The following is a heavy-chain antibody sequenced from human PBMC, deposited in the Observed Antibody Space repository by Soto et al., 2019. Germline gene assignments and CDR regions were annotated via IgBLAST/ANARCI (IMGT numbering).Heavy chain of an antibody. J-gene: IGHJ4*02. CDR1: GFTFSSYG. CDR3: AKDPRRRPRDTAMRFSDY. V-gene: IGHV3-30*18. D-gene: IGHD5-18*01. CDR2: ISYDGSNK. Sequence: PGGSVRLSCAASGFTFSSYGIHWVRQAPGKGLEWVALISYDGSNKYYADSVKGRFTISRDNSKNTLYLQMNSLRAEDTALYYCAKDPRRRPRDTAMRFSDYWGQGTLVTVSS.